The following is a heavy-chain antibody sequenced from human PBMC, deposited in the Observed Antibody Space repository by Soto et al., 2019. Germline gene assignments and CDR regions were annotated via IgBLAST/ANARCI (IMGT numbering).Heavy chain of an antibody. Sequence: QVQLVQSGAEVKKPGSSVKVSCKASGGTFSSYAISWVRQAPGQGLEWMGGIIPIFGTANYAQKFQGRVTITADESTSTAYMELSSLRSEDTAVYYCARSPLVPAAKGQDYYYGMDVCGQGTTVTVSS. J-gene: IGHJ6*02. CDR2: IIPIFGTA. CDR1: GGTFSSYA. D-gene: IGHD2-2*01. V-gene: IGHV1-69*12. CDR3: ARSPLVPAAKGQDYYYGMDV.